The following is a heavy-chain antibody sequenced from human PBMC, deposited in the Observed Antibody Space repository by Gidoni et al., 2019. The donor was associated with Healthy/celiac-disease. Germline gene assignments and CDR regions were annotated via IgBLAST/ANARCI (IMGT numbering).Heavy chain of an antibody. Sequence: EVQLLESGGGLVQPGGSLRLSYAASGFPFSRYAMSWVRQAPGKGLEWVSAISGSGGSTYYADSVKGRFTISRDNSKNTLYLQMNSLRAEDTAVYYCAKDEMATRKTAFFDYWGQGTLVTVSS. CDR2: ISGSGGST. CDR1: GFPFSRYA. V-gene: IGHV3-23*01. CDR3: AKDEMATRKTAFFDY. D-gene: IGHD5-12*01. J-gene: IGHJ4*02.